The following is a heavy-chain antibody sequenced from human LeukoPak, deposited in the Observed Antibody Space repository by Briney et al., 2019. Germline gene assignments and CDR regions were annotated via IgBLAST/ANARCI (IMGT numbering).Heavy chain of an antibody. V-gene: IGHV1-2*02. CDR2: INPNSGGT. J-gene: IGHJ4*02. CDR3: ARAPGSYAPFDY. CDR1: GYTFTGYY. D-gene: IGHD1-26*01. Sequence: GASVKVSCNATGYTFTGYYMHWVRQAPGQGLEWMGWINPNSGGTNYAQKFQGRVTMTRDTSISTAYMELSRLRSDDTAVYYCARAPGSYAPFDYWGQGTLVTVSS.